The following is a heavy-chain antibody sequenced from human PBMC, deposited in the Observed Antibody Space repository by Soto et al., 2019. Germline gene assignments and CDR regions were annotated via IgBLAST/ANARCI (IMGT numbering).Heavy chain of an antibody. CDR3: ARGGYSSGWYHGAFEV. J-gene: IGHJ3*01. CDR2: IYNSGST. CDR1: GFSVNANY. Sequence: EVQLEESGGDLVQPGGSLRLSCAASGFSVNANYMTWVRQAPGKGLEWVSIIYNSGSTFYADSVKGRFTISRLTSKNTLFLQMNNLRPEDTAVYYCARGGYSSGWYHGAFEVWGQGTMVTVSS. D-gene: IGHD6-19*01. V-gene: IGHV3-53*04.